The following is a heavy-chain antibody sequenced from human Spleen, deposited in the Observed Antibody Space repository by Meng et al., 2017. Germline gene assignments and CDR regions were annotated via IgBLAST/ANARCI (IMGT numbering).Heavy chain of an antibody. J-gene: IGHJ3*01. CDR1: GYSISSGYY. D-gene: IGHD4-17*01. Sequence: LRRSCAVPGYSISSGYYWGWIRQPPGKGLEWIGSIYHSGSTYYNPSLKSRVTISVDTSKNQFSLKLSSVTAADTAVYYCARHSDYGDYVGSYFHAFDLWGQGTMVTVSS. CDR3: ARHSDYGDYVGSYFHAFDL. V-gene: IGHV4-38-2*01. CDR2: IYHSGST.